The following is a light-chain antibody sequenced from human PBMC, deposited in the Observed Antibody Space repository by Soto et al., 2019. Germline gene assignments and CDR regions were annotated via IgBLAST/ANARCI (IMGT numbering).Light chain of an antibody. J-gene: IGKJ5*01. Sequence: SPGERATLSCRASQSVTSNYLAWYQQKPGQAPRLLIYDASSSATGIPDRFSGSGSGTDFTLTINRLEPEDFAVFHCQQYDSSPVTFGQGTRLEIK. V-gene: IGKV3-20*01. CDR1: QSVTSNY. CDR3: QQYDSSPVT. CDR2: DAS.